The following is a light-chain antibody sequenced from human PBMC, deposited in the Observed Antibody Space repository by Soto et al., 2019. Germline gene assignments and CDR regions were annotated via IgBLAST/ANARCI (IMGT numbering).Light chain of an antibody. J-gene: IGKJ2*01. CDR3: MQGLHTFYT. V-gene: IGKV2-28*01. CDR1: PILLHSNGYNY. CDR2: LGS. Sequence: DIVMNQSPLSLPVTPGDPASISCRSRPILLHSNGYNYLSWYLQTPGRSPQLLIYLGSNRASGVPEGFSGSGSGPDLTLKIRRVEAEDLGGYYCMQGLHTFYTFGTGTKLDI.